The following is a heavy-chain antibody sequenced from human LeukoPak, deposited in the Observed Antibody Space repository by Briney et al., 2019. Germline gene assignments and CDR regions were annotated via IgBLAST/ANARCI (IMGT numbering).Heavy chain of an antibody. Sequence: PSETLSLTCTVSGYSISSGYYWGWIRQPPGKGLEWIGGIYHSGSTYYNPSLKSRVPMSVDTSKNKFSLKLSSVTAADTAVFYCAANSADYNTLGSSYKVWGQGTLVTVSS. D-gene: IGHD3-10*01. CDR1: GYSISSGYY. CDR3: AANSADYNTLGSSYKV. V-gene: IGHV4-38-2*02. CDR2: IYHSGST. J-gene: IGHJ4*02.